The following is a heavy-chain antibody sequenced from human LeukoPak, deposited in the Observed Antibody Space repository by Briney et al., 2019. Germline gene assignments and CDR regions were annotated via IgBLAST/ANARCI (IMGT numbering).Heavy chain of an antibody. CDR1: GGSISSYY. CDR3: ARSLTFDWLTGDAFDI. J-gene: IGHJ3*02. Sequence: SETLSLTCTVSGGSISSYYWSWIRQPPGGGLEWIGYIYYSGSTNYNPSLKSRVTISVDTSKNQFSLKLSSVTAADTAVYYCARSLTFDWLTGDAFDIWGQGTMVTVSS. D-gene: IGHD3-9*01. V-gene: IGHV4-59*01. CDR2: IYYSGST.